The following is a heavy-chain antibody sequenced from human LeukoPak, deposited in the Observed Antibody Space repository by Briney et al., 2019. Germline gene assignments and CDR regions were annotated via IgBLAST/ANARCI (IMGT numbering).Heavy chain of an antibody. CDR3: ARDDKGFGEDYYYMDV. CDR2: ISGSGGST. J-gene: IGHJ6*03. CDR1: GFTFSSYA. D-gene: IGHD3-10*01. Sequence: GGSLRLSCAASGFTFSSYAMSWVRQAPGKGLEWVSAISGSGGSTYYADSVKGRFTISRDNSKNSLYLQMNSLRAEDTAVYDCARDDKGFGEDYYYMDVWGKGTTVTVPS. V-gene: IGHV3-23*01.